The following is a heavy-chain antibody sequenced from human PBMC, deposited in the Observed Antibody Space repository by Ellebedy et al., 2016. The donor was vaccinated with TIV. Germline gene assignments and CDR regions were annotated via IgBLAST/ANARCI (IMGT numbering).Heavy chain of an antibody. J-gene: IGHJ4*02. D-gene: IGHD7-27*01. Sequence: ASVKVSCXASGYTFTGYYMHWVRQAPGQGLEWMGWINPNSGGTNYAQKFQGRVTMTRDTSMNTAYIELSRLRSDDTAVYYCARDWDATGDRSDFDYWGQGTLVTVSS. V-gene: IGHV1-2*02. CDR2: INPNSGGT. CDR1: GYTFTGYY. CDR3: ARDWDATGDRSDFDY.